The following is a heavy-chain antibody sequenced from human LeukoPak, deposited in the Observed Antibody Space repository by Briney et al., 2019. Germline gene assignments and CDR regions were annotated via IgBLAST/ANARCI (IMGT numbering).Heavy chain of an antibody. J-gene: IGHJ4*02. V-gene: IGHV3-11*01. D-gene: IGHD1-26*01. CDR2: ISSSGSTI. CDR1: GFTFSDYY. CDR3: TTMGELLDY. Sequence: GGFLRLSCAASGFTFSDYYMSWIRQAPGKGLEWVSYISSSGSTIYYADSVKGRFTISRDNAKNSLYLQMNSLKTEDTAVYYCTTMGELLDYWGQGTLVTVSS.